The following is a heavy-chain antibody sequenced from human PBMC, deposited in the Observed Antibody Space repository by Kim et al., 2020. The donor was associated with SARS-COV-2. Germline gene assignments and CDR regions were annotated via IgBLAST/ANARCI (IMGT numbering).Heavy chain of an antibody. D-gene: IGHD6-19*01. J-gene: IGHJ2*01. CDR2: IRQDGGET. CDR3: ARGWMYPDL. CDR1: GFTFTPYW. Sequence: GGSLRLSCAASGFTFTPYWMAWVRQAPGKGLEWVAHIRQDGGETYYVDSVKGRFTISRDNAKNSLYLRMNSLRAEDTALYYCARGWMYPDLWGRGTLVTVSS. V-gene: IGHV3-7*03.